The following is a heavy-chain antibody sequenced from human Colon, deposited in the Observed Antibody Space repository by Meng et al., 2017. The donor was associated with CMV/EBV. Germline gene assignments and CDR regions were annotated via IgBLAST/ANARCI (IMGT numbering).Heavy chain of an antibody. CDR2: ISGSGSTV. J-gene: IGHJ4*02. V-gene: IGHV3-48*03. CDR1: GFSFSNYE. Sequence: GESLKISCAASGFSFSNYEMHWVRQAPGKGLEWISYISGSGSTVFYADSVKGRFTVSRDNAKNSLYLQMNSLPAEDTAVYYCARDPFLVREGFDFWGQGTLVTVSS. CDR3: ARDPFLVREGFDF. D-gene: IGHD3-10*01.